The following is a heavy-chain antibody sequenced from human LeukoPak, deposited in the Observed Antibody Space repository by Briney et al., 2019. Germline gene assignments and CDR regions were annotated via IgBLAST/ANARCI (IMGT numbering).Heavy chain of an antibody. CDR1: GYTFTGYY. CDR2: IWYDGSNK. CDR3: ASDRGGYYRGGYFDY. V-gene: IGHV3-33*01. Sequence: SCKASGYTFTGYYMHWVRQAPGKGLEWVAVIWYDGSNKYYADSVKGRFTISRDNSKNTLYLQMNSLRAEDTAVYYCASDRGGYYRGGYFDYWGQGTLVTVSS. D-gene: IGHD5-12*01. J-gene: IGHJ4*02.